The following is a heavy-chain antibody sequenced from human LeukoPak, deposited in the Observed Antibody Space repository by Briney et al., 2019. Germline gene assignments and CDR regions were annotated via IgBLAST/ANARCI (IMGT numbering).Heavy chain of an antibody. D-gene: IGHD3-22*01. V-gene: IGHV3-23*01. J-gene: IGHJ4*02. Sequence: GGSLRLSCAASGFTFSSYAMSWVRQAPGKGLEWVSAISGSGGSTYYADSVKGRFTISRDNSKNTLYLQMNSLRAEDTAVYYCAKDTPQLTDCYDSSGYSTFDYWGQGTLVTVSS. CDR3: AKDTPQLTDCYDSSGYSTFDY. CDR1: GFTFSSYA. CDR2: ISGSGGST.